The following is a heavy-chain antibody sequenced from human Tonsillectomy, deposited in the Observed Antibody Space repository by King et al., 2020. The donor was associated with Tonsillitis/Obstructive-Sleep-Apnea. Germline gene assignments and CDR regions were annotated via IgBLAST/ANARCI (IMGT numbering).Heavy chain of an antibody. Sequence: VQLVESGGGVVQPGRSLRLSCAASGFTFSSYGMHWVRQAPGKWLVWVAVISYDGSNKYYADSVKGRFTISRDNSKNTLSLQMNSLRAEDTAVYYCAKGTWFGELFSGFDYWGQGTLVTVSS. CDR3: AKGTWFGELFSGFDY. CDR2: ISYDGSNK. V-gene: IGHV3-30*18. CDR1: GFTFSSYG. J-gene: IGHJ4*02. D-gene: IGHD3-10*01.